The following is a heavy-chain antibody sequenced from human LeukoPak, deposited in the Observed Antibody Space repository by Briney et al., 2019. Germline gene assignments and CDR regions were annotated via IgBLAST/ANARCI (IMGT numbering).Heavy chain of an antibody. J-gene: IGHJ6*03. CDR1: GFTFGDYA. V-gene: IGHV3-20*04. D-gene: IGHD5-12*01. CDR3: ARPSGSDSHQYHMDV. CDR2: ISWNGVST. Sequence: GGSLRLSCAASGFTFGDYAMSWVRQPPGKGLEWLSGISWNGVSTGYADSVKGRFTISRDNAKNSLYLQMNSLRAEDTALYFCARPSGSDSHQYHMDVWGKGTTVTVSS.